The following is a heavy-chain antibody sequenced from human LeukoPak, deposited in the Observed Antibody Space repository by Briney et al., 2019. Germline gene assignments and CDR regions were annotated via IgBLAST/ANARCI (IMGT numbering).Heavy chain of an antibody. D-gene: IGHD3-3*01. CDR3: IRDWRNLAFDH. CDR2: IRSDGSTT. V-gene: IGHV3-74*01. J-gene: IGHJ4*01. Sequence: AGGSLRLSCVEARSTFSNFWMPWVRQPPGRGRLWVSRIRSDGSTTNYADSVKGRFTISRDNAKNTLYLQMNSLRAEDTAVYYCIRDWRNLAFDHWGNGTLVTVSS. CDR1: RSTFSNFW.